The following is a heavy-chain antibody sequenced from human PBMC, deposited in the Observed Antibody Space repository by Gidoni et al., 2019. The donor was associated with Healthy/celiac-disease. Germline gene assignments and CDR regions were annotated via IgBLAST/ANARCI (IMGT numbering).Heavy chain of an antibody. CDR2: SSSRSSYI. CDR1: GFTFRSYS. CDR3: AREERHSFDY. V-gene: IGHV3-21*01. D-gene: IGHD1-1*01. Sequence: EVQLVASGGGLVKPGGSLRLYCAASGFTFRSYSMNWVRQAPGKGLEWVASSSSRSSYIYYADSVKGRFTMSRDNAKNSLYLQMNSLRADDTAVYYCAREERHSFDYWGQGTLVTVSA. J-gene: IGHJ4*02.